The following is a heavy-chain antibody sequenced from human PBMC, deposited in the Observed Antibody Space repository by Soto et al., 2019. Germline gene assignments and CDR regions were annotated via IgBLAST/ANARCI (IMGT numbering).Heavy chain of an antibody. D-gene: IGHD3-22*01. CDR3: ARGGYYYENSGQNAYDY. CDR1: GGSISSGGYY. J-gene: IGHJ4*01. Sequence: ASETLSLTCTVSGGSISSGGYYWSWIRQHPGKGLEWIGYIYYGGSTYYNPSLKSRATISGDTSKNQFSLKLSSVTAADTAVYYCARGGYYYENSGQNAYDYWGQGILVTVSS. CDR2: IYYGGST. V-gene: IGHV4-31*03.